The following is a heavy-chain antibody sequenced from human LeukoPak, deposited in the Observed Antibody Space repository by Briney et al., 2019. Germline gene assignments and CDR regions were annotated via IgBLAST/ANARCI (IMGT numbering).Heavy chain of an antibody. CDR1: GFTFSDYY. Sequence: PGGSLRLSCAASGFTFSDYYMSWIRQAPGKGLEWVSYISSSGSTIYYADSVKGRFTISRDNAKNSLYLQMNSLRAEDTAVYYGGSLASSYFDYWGQGTLFTASS. CDR3: GSLASSYFDY. J-gene: IGHJ4*02. D-gene: IGHD6-13*01. CDR2: ISSSGSTI. V-gene: IGHV3-11*01.